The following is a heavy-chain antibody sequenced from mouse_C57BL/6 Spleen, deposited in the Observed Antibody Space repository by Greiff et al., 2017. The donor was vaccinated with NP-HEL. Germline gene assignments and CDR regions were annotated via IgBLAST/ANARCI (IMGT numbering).Heavy chain of an antibody. Sequence: VKLQQSGPELVKPGASVKISCKASGYAFSSSWMNWVKQRPGKGLEWIGRIYPGDGDTNYNGKFKGKATLTADKSSSTAYMQLSSLTSEDSAVYFCARGDHDYDRGYVDVWGTGTTVTVSS. CDR3: ARGDHDYDRGYVDV. D-gene: IGHD2-4*01. CDR1: GYAFSSSW. V-gene: IGHV1-82*01. J-gene: IGHJ1*03. CDR2: IYPGDGDT.